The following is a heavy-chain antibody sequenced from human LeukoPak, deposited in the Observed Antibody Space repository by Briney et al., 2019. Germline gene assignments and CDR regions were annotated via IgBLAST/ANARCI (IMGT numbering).Heavy chain of an antibody. D-gene: IGHD6-6*01. J-gene: IGHJ4*02. CDR1: GGTFSSYA. V-gene: IGHV1-69*05. CDR3: ATYGSSSTPIFDY. Sequence: GSSVKVSCKASGGTFSSYAISWVRQAPGHGLEWMGGIIPIFGTANYAQNFQGRVTITTDESTSTAYMELSSLRSEDTAVYYCATYGSSSTPIFDYWGQGTLVTVSS. CDR2: IIPIFGTA.